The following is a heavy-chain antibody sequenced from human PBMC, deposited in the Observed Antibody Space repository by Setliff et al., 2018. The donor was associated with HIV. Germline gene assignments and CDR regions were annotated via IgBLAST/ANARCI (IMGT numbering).Heavy chain of an antibody. CDR3: ARDAGYIGSSWDR. J-gene: IGHJ4*02. Sequence: SVKVSCKASGGTFSSFAISWVRQAPGQGLEWLGRIIPIFGTPNYAQKFQGRVTITADKSTSTAYMELSSLRSEDTAVYYCARDAGYIGSSWDRWGQGTLVTVSS. CDR1: GGTFSSFA. CDR2: IIPIFGTP. D-gene: IGHD5-12*01. V-gene: IGHV1-69*06.